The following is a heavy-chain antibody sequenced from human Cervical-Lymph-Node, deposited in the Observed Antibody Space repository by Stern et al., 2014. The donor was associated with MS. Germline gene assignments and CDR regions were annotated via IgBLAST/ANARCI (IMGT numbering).Heavy chain of an antibody. D-gene: IGHD2-15*01. J-gene: IGHJ4*02. CDR3: AKDDRWSFDY. V-gene: IGHV3-30*18. Sequence: QVQLVESGGGVVQPGGSLTLSCAASGFSLSNMHWVRQAPGKGLEWVTIISFDGSEKSYADSVMGRFTVSRDNSENTLFLHMNSLRAEDTAVYYCAKDDRWSFDYWGQGTLVAVSS. CDR1: GFSLSN. CDR2: ISFDGSEK.